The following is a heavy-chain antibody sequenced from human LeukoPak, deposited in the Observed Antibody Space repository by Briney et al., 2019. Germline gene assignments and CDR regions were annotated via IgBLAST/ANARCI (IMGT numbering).Heavy chain of an antibody. Sequence: ASVEVSCKASGYTFTGYYMHWVRQAPGQGLEWMGRINPNSGGTNYAQKFQGRVTMTRDTSISTAYMELSRLRSDDTAVYYCARYSSGWYTGAFDIWGQGTMVTVSS. CDR2: INPNSGGT. CDR3: ARYSSGWYTGAFDI. D-gene: IGHD6-19*01. J-gene: IGHJ3*02. CDR1: GYTFTGYY. V-gene: IGHV1-2*06.